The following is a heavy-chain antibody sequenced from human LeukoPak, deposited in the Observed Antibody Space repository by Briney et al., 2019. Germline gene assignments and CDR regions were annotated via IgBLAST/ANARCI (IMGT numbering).Heavy chain of an antibody. V-gene: IGHV3-23*01. Sequence: GGSLRLSCAASGFTFSIYVMSWVRQAPGKGLEWVSTISGSGGSTYYADSVRGRFTISRDNSKNTLYLQMNSLRAEDTAVYYCAKDSALTPGGDAFDIWGQGTMVTVSS. CDR3: AKDSALTPGGDAFDI. J-gene: IGHJ3*02. CDR1: GFTFSIYV. D-gene: IGHD4-17*01. CDR2: ISGSGGST.